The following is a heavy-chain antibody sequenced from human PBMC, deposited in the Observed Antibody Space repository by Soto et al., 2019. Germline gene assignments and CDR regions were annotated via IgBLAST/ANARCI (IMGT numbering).Heavy chain of an antibody. D-gene: IGHD1-1*01. CDR2: IKSNSVGGTP. CDR1: HEAFCIAW. V-gene: IGHV3-15*07. Sequence: EVKLAESGGGLVRPGGSLRLSCAVSHEAFCIAWMIWVRQAPGKGLEWVGRIKSNSVGGTPDYAVPVKGRFTSSKDDSKKMLYLQMDSLKTEDTAVYYCATLQTVATDNFDYWGQGNMVTVSS. J-gene: IGHJ4*02. CDR3: ATLQTVATDNFDY.